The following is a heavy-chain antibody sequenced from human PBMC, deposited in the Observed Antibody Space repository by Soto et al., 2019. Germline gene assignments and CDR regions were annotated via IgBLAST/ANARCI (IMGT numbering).Heavy chain of an antibody. CDR3: AKGLYYYDRSGYRLFDY. CDR2: ASVSGGTT. J-gene: IGHJ4*03. CDR1: GCIFNNND. V-gene: IGHV3-23*01. Sequence: PRLSCAASGCIFNNNDMSWVRQAPGKGLEAVSAASVSGGTTYYADSLKGRFTISRDNCKKTEYLQMNSLRDDDTASYYRAKGLYYYDRSGYRLFDYWGQGTLVTVSS. D-gene: IGHD3-22*01.